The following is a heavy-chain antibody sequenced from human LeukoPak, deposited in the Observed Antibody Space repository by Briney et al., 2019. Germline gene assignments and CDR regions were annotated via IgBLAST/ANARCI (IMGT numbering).Heavy chain of an antibody. CDR2: MYHSGST. V-gene: IGHV4-39*07. D-gene: IGHD1-26*01. CDR3: ARSYLWELLGVAFDL. Sequence: PSETLSLTCTVSGGSISSSNYYWGWIRQPPGKGLEWIGHMYHSGSTYYNPSLESRVTISVDTSKNQFSLKLSSVTAADTAVYYCARSYLWELLGVAFDLWGQGTMVTVSS. CDR1: GGSISSSNYY. J-gene: IGHJ3*01.